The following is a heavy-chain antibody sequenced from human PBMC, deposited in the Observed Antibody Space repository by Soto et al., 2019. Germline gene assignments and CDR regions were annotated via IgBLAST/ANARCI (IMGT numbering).Heavy chain of an antibody. D-gene: IGHD2-21*02. CDR2: ISYSGTT. Sequence: QVQLQESGPGLVKPADTMTLTCTVSGGPIFAGVYYWTWLRQVPGKGLDWIGYISYSGTTYFNPSLRSRLSISPDTSKNQFSLKLTSVTAADTAVYYCARDRRDAGTADYYYYDGMDFWGQGTTVTVSS. V-gene: IGHV4-31*03. CDR1: GGPIFAGVYY. CDR3: ARDRRDAGTADYYYYDGMDF. J-gene: IGHJ6*02.